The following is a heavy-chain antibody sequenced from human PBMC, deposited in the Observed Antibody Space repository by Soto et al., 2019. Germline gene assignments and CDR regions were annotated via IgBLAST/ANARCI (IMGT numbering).Heavy chain of an antibody. CDR3: ARVYGSCDYGGKCHFDY. CDR2: IKQDGSEK. Sequence: SGGSLRLSCVVSGFSFSSYWMSWVRQAPGKGLEWVANIKQDGSEKYYVDSVKGRFTISRDNAKNSLYLQMNSLRAEDTAVYYCARVYGSCDYGGKCHFDYWGQGTLVTVSS. J-gene: IGHJ4*02. V-gene: IGHV3-7*05. CDR1: GFSFSSYW. D-gene: IGHD4-17*01.